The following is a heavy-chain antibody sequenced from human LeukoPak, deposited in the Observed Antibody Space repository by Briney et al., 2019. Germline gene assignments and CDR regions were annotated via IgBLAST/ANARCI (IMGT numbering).Heavy chain of an antibody. CDR2: ISAYNGNT. V-gene: IGHV1-18*01. D-gene: IGHD2-21*02. J-gene: IGHJ4*02. Sequence: ASVKVSCKASGYTFTSYGISWVRQAPGQGLEWMGWISAYNGNTNYAQKLQGRVTMTTDTSTSTAYMELRSLRSDDTAVYYCARAHMLAYCGGDCYSESDYWGQGTLVTVSS. CDR1: GYTFTSYG. CDR3: ARAHMLAYCGGDCYSESDY.